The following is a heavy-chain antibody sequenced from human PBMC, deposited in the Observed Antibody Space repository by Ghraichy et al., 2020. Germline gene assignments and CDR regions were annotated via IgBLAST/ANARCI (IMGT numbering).Heavy chain of an antibody. J-gene: IGHJ6*02. CDR2: IIHSGSI. CDR3: ARGRRYYGSGSYSGSSYYFGIDV. D-gene: IGHD3-10*01. Sequence: SETLPLTCAVHGDSFSGYYWTWIRQPPGKGLAWIGEIIHSGSINYNPSLKSRVTISLDTSKNQFSLKVNSVTAADTAVYYCARGRRYYGSGSYSGSSYYFGIDVWGQGTTVTVSS. V-gene: IGHV4-34*01. CDR1: GDSFSGYY.